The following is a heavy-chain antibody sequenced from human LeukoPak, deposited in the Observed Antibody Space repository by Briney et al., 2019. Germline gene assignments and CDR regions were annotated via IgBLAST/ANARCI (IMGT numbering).Heavy chain of an antibody. Sequence: ASVKVSCKASGYTFDTYGISWVRQAPGQGLEWVGWIGAYNGDTNYAQRFQGRVTMTMGTSTSTAYMELSSLRSEDTAVYYCARVLGYCSSTSCYDAFDIWGQGTMVTVSS. CDR2: IGAYNGDT. D-gene: IGHD2-2*01. J-gene: IGHJ3*02. CDR3: ARVLGYCSSTSCYDAFDI. CDR1: GYTFDTYG. V-gene: IGHV1-18*01.